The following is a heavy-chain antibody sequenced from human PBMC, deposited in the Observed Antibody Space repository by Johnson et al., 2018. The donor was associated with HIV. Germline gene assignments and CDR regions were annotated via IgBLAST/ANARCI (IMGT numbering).Heavy chain of an antibody. Sequence: VQLVESGGGLVQTGGSLRLSCAASGFSFSSYWMSWVRQAPGKGLEWVANIKQDGSEIYFVDPVQGRFTISRDNANSSLYLQMNSLRVEDTAVYYCARGQTAYSGYDVPLDIWGQGTMVTVSS. J-gene: IGHJ3*02. CDR1: GFSFSSYW. V-gene: IGHV3-7*01. CDR2: IKQDGSEI. D-gene: IGHD5-12*01. CDR3: ARGQTAYSGYDVPLDI.